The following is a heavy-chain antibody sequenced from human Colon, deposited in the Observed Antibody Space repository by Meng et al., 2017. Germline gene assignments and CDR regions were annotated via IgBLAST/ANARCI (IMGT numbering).Heavy chain of an antibody. CDR3: ARGLGSSHLNP. CDR2: IISTGNTI. D-gene: IGHD6-13*01. CDR1: GFTFSDDY. J-gene: IGHJ5*02. Sequence: GGPLRLSCAASGFTFSDDYMSWIRQAPGKGLEWVSYIISTGNTIYYADSVKGRFTISRDNAKNSLYLQMRSLRAADTAVYYCARGLGSSHLNPWGQGTLVTVSS. V-gene: IGHV3-11*01.